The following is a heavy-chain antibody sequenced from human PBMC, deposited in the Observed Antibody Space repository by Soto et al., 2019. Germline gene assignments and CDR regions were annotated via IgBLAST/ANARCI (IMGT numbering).Heavy chain of an antibody. J-gene: IGHJ3*02. Sequence: EVQLVESGGGLVQPGGTLRLSCAASGFTFSSYWMTWVRQAPGEGLEWVANINPAGTAKYYVVSVKGRFTISRDPAKNSVYLPINSLRAEDAAVYYCASTNLVGAGNIAFEIWGLGTMVTVSS. CDR3: ASTNLVGAGNIAFEI. D-gene: IGHD6-19*01. V-gene: IGHV3-7*02. CDR1: GFTFSSYW. CDR2: INPAGTAK.